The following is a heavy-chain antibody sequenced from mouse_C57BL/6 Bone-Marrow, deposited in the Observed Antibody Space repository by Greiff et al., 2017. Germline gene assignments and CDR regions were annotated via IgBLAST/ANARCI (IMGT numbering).Heavy chain of an antibody. CDR3: ANYYGSSYWYFDV. CDR1: GYTFTDYY. CDR2: INPNNGGT. D-gene: IGHD1-1*01. J-gene: IGHJ1*03. V-gene: IGHV1-26*01. Sequence: EVQLQQSGPELVKPGASVKKSCKASGYTFTDYYMNWVKQSHGKSLEWIGDINPNNGGTSYNQKFKGKATLTVDKSSSTAYMELRSLTSEDSAVYYCANYYGSSYWYFDVWGTGTTVTVSS.